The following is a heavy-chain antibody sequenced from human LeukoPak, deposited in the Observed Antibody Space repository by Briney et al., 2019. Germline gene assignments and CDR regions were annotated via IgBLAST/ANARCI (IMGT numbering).Heavy chain of an antibody. CDR1: GGSFSGYY. Sequence: SETLSLTCAVYGGSFSGYYWSWIRQPPGKGLEWIGEINHSGSTNYNPSLKSRVTISVDTSKNQFSLKLSSVTAADTAVYYCARSLSMYYYGSGSYYTRWFDPWGQGTLVTVSS. CDR3: ARSLSMYYYGSGSYYTRWFDP. D-gene: IGHD3-10*01. J-gene: IGHJ5*02. CDR2: INHSGST. V-gene: IGHV4-34*01.